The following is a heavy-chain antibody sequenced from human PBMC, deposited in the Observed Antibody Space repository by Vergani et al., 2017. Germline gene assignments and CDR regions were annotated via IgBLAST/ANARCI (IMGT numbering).Heavy chain of an antibody. D-gene: IGHD3-9*01. CDR3: AKDSGPDECDIFTGYPQGPFDY. J-gene: IGHJ4*02. CDR1: GFTFSSYA. CDR2: ISGSGGST. V-gene: IGHV3-23*04. Sequence: EVQLVESGGGLVQPGGSLRLSCAASGFTFSSYAMSWVRQAPGKGLEWVSAISGSGGSTYYADSVKGRFTISRDNSKNTLYLQMNSLRAEDTAVYYCAKDSGPDECDIFTGYPQGPFDYWGQGTLVTVSS.